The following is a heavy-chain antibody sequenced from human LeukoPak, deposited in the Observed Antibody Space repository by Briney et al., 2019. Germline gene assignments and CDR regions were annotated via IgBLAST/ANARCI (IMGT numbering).Heavy chain of an antibody. CDR3: AAWGYDLSTDNWSFDF. V-gene: IGHV4-59*01. Sequence: PSETLSLTCTVSGASINTYHWSWIRQLPRKGLEWIGYIYYTGSTNYNPSLKNRVSTSLDTSKNQFSLNLKSVTAADTAVYYCAAWGYDLSTDNWSFDFWGQGALVTVSS. J-gene: IGHJ4*02. CDR2: IYYTGST. CDR1: GASINTYH. D-gene: IGHD5-12*01.